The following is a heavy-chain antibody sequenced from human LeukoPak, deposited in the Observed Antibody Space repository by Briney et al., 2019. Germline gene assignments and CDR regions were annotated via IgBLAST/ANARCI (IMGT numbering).Heavy chain of an antibody. CDR2: INPNSGGT. CDR1: GYTFTGYY. V-gene: IGHV1-2*02. CDR3: ARDFYYGSGIDY. J-gene: IGHJ4*02. D-gene: IGHD3-10*01. Sequence: GASVKVSCKASGYTFTGYYMHWVRQAPRQGLEWMGWINPNSGGTNYAQKFQGRVTMTRDTSISTAYMELSRLRSDDTAVYYCARDFYYGSGIDYWGQGTLVTVSS.